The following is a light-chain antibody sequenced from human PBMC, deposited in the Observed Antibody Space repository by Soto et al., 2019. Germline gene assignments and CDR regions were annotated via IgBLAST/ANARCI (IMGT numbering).Light chain of an antibody. CDR1: RSNIGSSI. CDR3: VAWDDDVSARV. Sequence: QSVLTQPPSLSGTPGQTVTISCLGSRSNIGSSIVHWYQQLPGTAPKHLIYMNNQRPAGVPDRFSGSKSGTSASLVISALRSEDEADYYGVAWDDDVSARVFGGGTKVTVL. V-gene: IGLV1-47*01. J-gene: IGLJ3*02. CDR2: MNN.